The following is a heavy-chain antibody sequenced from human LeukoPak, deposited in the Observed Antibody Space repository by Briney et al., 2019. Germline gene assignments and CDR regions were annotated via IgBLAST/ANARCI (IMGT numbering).Heavy chain of an antibody. V-gene: IGHV3-30*14. D-gene: IGHD3-10*01. CDR3: ARVTWFGELNGMDV. Sequence: GGSLRLSCAASGFTFSSYAMHWVRQAPGKGLEWVAVISYDGSNKYYADSVKGRFTISRDNSKNTLYLQMNSLRAEDTAVYYCARVTWFGELNGMDVWGQGTTVTVSS. CDR1: GFTFSSYA. CDR2: ISYDGSNK. J-gene: IGHJ6*02.